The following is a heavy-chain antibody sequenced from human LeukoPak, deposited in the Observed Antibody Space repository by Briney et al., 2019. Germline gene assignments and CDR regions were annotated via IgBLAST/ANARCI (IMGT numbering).Heavy chain of an antibody. V-gene: IGHV4-39*07. CDR1: GGSISSSSYY. J-gene: IGHJ5*02. CDR3: ARALEWLLSGGWFDP. CDR2: IYYSGST. D-gene: IGHD3-3*01. Sequence: SETLSLTCTVSGGSISSSSYYWGWIRQPPGKGLEWIGSIYYSGSTYYNPSLKSRVTISVDTSKNQFSLKLSSVTAADTAVYYCARALEWLLSGGWFDPWGQGTLVTVSS.